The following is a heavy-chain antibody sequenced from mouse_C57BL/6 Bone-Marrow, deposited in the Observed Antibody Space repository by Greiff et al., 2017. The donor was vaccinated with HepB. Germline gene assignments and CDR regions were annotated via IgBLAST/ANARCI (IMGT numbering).Heavy chain of an antibody. V-gene: IGHV1-19*01. D-gene: IGHD3-3*01. Sequence: VQLQQSGPVLVKPGASVKMSCKASGYTFTDYYMNWVKQSHGKSLEWIGVINPYNGGTSYNQKFKGKATLTVDKSSSTAYMELNSLTSEDSAVYYCARWGDSYAMDYWGQGTSVTVSS. CDR2: INPYNGGT. J-gene: IGHJ4*01. CDR1: GYTFTDYY. CDR3: ARWGDSYAMDY.